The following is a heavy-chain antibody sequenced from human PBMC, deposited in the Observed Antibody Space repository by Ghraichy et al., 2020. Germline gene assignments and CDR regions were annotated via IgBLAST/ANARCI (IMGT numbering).Heavy chain of an antibody. CDR2: INPNSGGT. Sequence: ASVKVSCKASGYTFTGYYMHWVRQAPGQGLEWMGRINPNSGGTNYAQKFQGRVTMTRDTSISTAYMELSRLRSDDTAVYYCARSRITMVQGVINALGYWGQGTLVTVSS. CDR3: ARSRITMVQGVINALGY. D-gene: IGHD3-10*01. J-gene: IGHJ4*02. CDR1: GYTFTGYY. V-gene: IGHV1-2*06.